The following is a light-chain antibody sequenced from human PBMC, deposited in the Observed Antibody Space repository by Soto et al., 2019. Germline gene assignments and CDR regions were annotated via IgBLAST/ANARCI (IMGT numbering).Light chain of an antibody. V-gene: IGLV1-40*01. CDR2: GNS. CDR3: QSYDSSLRSWV. CDR1: SSNIGAGYD. Sequence: QSVLTQPPSVSGAPGQRVTISCTGSSSNIGAGYDVHWYQQLPGTAPKLLIYGNSNRPSRVPDRFSGSKSGTSASLAITGLQAEDEADYYCQSYDSSLRSWVFVRGTKL. J-gene: IGLJ3*02.